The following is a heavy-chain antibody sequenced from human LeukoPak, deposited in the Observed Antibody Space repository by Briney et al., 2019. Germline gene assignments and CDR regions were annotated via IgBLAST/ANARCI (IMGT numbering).Heavy chain of an antibody. V-gene: IGHV1-46*03. J-gene: IGHJ3*02. CDR2: MNPYGGRT. CDR1: GYTFITYY. CDR3: ARGSISSAHSGYGDAFDI. Sequence: ASVKVSCKASGYTFITYYIHWVRQAPGLRPEWMGIMNPYGGRTTYAQKFQGRLTVTSDTSTSTAYLDLSSLTSEDTAVYYCARGSISSAHSGYGDAFDIWGQGTMATVSS. D-gene: IGHD5-12*01.